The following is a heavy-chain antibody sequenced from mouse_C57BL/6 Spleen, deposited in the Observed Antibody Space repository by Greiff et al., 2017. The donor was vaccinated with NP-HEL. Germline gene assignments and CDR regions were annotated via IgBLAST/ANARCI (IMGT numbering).Heavy chain of an antibody. V-gene: IGHV5-17*01. D-gene: IGHD2-1*01. Sequence: DVKLQESGGGLVKPGGSLKLSCAASGFTFSDYGMHWVRQAPEKGLEWVAYISSGSSTIYYADTVKGRFTISRDNAKNTLFLQMTSLRSEDTAMYYCAYGNSGAYWGKGTLVTVSA. J-gene: IGHJ3*01. CDR1: GFTFSDYG. CDR2: ISSGSSTI. CDR3: AYGNSGAY.